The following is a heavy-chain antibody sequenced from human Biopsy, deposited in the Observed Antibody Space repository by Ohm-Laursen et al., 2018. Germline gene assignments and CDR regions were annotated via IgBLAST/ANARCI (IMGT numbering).Heavy chain of an antibody. CDR3: ARGGNGYNYVTPGTWFDP. CDR2: IFYSGST. V-gene: IGHV4-59*01. Sequence: GTLSLTCNVSGGSISSYYWSWIRQSKGQGLVWIGFIFYSGSTYYNLSLKSRTTISVDSSKNQFSLRLRSVTAADAAVYYCARGGNGYNYVTPGTWFDPWGRGTPVTVSS. J-gene: IGHJ5*02. CDR1: GGSISSYY. D-gene: IGHD5-24*01.